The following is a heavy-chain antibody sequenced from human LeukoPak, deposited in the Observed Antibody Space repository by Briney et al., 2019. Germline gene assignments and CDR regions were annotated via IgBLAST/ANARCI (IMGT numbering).Heavy chain of an antibody. CDR2: ISGDGVT. V-gene: IGHV3-23*01. Sequence: GGSLRLSCAASEFSFITYDLSWVRQTLEKGLEWVSTISGDGVTFYAGSVKGRFTISRDKSKNTLYLQMNSLRTDDTAIYYCAKGPNFGSWRAVHYWGQGSLVTVSS. CDR1: EFSFITYD. D-gene: IGHD3-10*01. CDR3: AKGPNFGSWRAVHY. J-gene: IGHJ4*02.